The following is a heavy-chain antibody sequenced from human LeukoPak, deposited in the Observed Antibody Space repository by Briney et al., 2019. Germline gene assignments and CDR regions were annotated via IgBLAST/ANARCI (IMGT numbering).Heavy chain of an antibody. D-gene: IGHD4-23*01. V-gene: IGHV1-69*04. J-gene: IGHJ6*02. CDR2: IIPILGIA. CDR1: GGTFSSYA. CDR3: AREVVTPFYYCYYGMDV. Sequence: ASVKVSCKASGGTFSSYAISWVRQAPGQGLEWMGRIIPILGIANYAQKFQGRVTITADKSTSTAYMELSSLRSEDTAVYYCAREVVTPFYYCYYGMDVWGQGTTVTVSS.